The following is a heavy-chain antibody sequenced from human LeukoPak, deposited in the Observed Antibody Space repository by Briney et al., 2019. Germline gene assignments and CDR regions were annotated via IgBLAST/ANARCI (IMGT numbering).Heavy chain of an antibody. CDR1: GFTFSSHG. CDR2: IRRDGSNQ. D-gene: IGHD5-12*01. J-gene: IGHJ4*02. V-gene: IGHV3-30*02. CDR3: AKDANSGYDYSDY. Sequence: GGSLRLSCAASGFTFSSHGMHWVRQAPGRGLEWVSFIRRDGSNQYYAESVKGRFTISRDNSKNTLDLQMGSLRVEDTAVYYCAKDANSGYDYSDYWGQGTLVTVSS.